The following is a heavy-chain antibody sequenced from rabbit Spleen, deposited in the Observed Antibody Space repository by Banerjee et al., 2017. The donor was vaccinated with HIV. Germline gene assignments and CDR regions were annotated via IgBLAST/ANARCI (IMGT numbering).Heavy chain of an antibody. Sequence: QEQLEESGGGLVKPGASLTLTCTASGFSFSSSYYMCWVRQAPGKGLELIACINTVSGGAAYATWAKGRFTISKTSSTTVTLQMTSLTAADTATYFCARNYVNAFDPWGPGTLVTVS. D-gene: IGHD1-1*01. CDR3: ARNYVNAFDP. CDR2: INTVSGGA. J-gene: IGHJ2*01. CDR1: GFSFSSSYY. V-gene: IGHV1S45*01.